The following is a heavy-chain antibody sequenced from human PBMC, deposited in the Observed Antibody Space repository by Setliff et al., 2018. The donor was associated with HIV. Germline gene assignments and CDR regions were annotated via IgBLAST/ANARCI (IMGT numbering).Heavy chain of an antibody. CDR2: LYYNGNT. J-gene: IGHJ3*02. V-gene: IGHV4-30-4*08. D-gene: IGHD2-21*02. CDR3: ATYCGGDSPCAFDI. CDR1: GYSISSGNYY. Sequence: SETLSLTCTVSGYSISSGNYYWSWIRQPPGKGLEWIGYLYYNGNTDYNPSLKNRVSILLDTSNNHFSLKLSSVTAADTAVYYCATYCGGDSPCAFDIWGQGTMVTVSS.